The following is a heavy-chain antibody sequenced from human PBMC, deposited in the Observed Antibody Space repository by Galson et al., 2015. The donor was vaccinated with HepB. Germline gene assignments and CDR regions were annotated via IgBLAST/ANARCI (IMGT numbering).Heavy chain of an antibody. CDR3: ARGVDCRSTSCYAGSYYYYYYMDV. D-gene: IGHD2-2*01. CDR1: GYTFTGYY. Sequence: SVKVSCKASGYTFTGYYMHWVRQAPGQGLEWMGRINPNSGGTNYAQKFQGRVTMTRDTSISTAYMELSRLRSDDTAVYYCARGVDCRSTSCYAGSYYYYYYMDVWGKGTTVTVSS. J-gene: IGHJ6*03. V-gene: IGHV1-2*06. CDR2: INPNSGGT.